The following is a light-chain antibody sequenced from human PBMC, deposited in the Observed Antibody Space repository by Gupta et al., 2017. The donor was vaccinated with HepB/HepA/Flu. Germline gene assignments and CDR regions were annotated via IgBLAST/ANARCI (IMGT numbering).Light chain of an antibody. J-gene: IGLJ2*01. CDR2: QDS. CDR3: QAYDSSDRWV. CDR1: NLEDKY. V-gene: IGLV3-1*01. Sequence: YELTQPLSVSVSPGQTASIPCSGHNLEDKYVCWYQQKPGQTPGVVIDQDSKRPAGIPDRVAASYAGNNATTHISGTEAVDDADDYCQAYDSSDRWVFGGGTKLTVL.